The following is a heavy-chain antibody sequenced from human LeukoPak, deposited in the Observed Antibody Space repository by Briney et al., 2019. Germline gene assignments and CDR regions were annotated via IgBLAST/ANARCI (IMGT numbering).Heavy chain of an antibody. Sequence: GGCLRLSCAASGFTFSDYYMSWIRPAPGKGLEWVSYISSSSTYTDYADSVKGRFTISRDNAKNSLYLQMNSLRAEDTAVYYCARVPGDCSSTSCFDMYFDYWGQGTLVTVSS. CDR2: ISSSSTYT. J-gene: IGHJ4*02. D-gene: IGHD2-2*01. V-gene: IGHV3-11*06. CDR1: GFTFSDYY. CDR3: ARVPGDCSSTSCFDMYFDY.